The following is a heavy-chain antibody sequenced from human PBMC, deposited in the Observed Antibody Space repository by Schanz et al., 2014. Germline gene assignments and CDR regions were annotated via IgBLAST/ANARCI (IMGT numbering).Heavy chain of an antibody. Sequence: QVQLVESGGGVVQPGRSLRLSCAGSGFTFSAYGMHWVRQAPGKGLEWVAVIWYDGNNKYYADSVKGRFTISRDNSKNMVVLQMNSLRVEDTAVYYCARENLNWEAFDIWGQGTVVTVSS. J-gene: IGHJ3*02. CDR3: ARENLNWEAFDI. CDR1: GFTFSAYG. V-gene: IGHV3-33*08. D-gene: IGHD7-27*01. CDR2: IWYDGNNK.